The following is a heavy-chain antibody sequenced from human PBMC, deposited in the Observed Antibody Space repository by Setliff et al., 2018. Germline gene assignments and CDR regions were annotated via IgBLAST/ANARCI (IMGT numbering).Heavy chain of an antibody. V-gene: IGHV4-4*08. Sequence: SETLSLTCTVSDGSIRSGDYWGWIRQHPGKGLEWIGYIYTSGTTKYNPSLKSRVTISIDTSKSQFSLNLSSVTAADTAVYYCARIAYGSGSYYFDYWGQGTLVTVSS. J-gene: IGHJ4*02. CDR1: DGSIRSGDY. CDR2: IYTSGTT. D-gene: IGHD3-10*01. CDR3: ARIAYGSGSYYFDY.